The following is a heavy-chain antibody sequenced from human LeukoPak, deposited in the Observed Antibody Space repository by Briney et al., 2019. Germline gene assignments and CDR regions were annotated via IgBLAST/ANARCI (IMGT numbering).Heavy chain of an antibody. V-gene: IGHV4-34*01. CDR3: ARERYCSSTSCLFRWFDP. J-gene: IGHJ5*02. Sequence: SETLSLTCAVYGGSFSGYYWSWIRQPPGKGLEWIGEINHSGSTNYNPSLKSRVTISVDTSKNQFSLKLSSVTAADTAVYYCARERYCSSTSCLFRWFDPWGQGTLVTVSS. CDR1: GGSFSGYY. CDR2: INHSGST. D-gene: IGHD2-2*01.